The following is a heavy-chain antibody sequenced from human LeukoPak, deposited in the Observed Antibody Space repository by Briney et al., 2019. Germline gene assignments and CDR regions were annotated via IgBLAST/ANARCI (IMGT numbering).Heavy chain of an antibody. CDR2: IYYSGNT. J-gene: IGHJ4*02. D-gene: IGHD2-2*01. V-gene: IGHV4-59*12. Sequence: SETLSLTCTVSGGSISSYYWSWIRQPPGKGLEWIGYIYYSGNTNYNPSLKSRVTMSVDTSKNQFSLKLSSVPAADTAVYYCARDYCSSTSCPFDYWGQGTLVTVSS. CDR1: GGSISSYY. CDR3: ARDYCSSTSCPFDY.